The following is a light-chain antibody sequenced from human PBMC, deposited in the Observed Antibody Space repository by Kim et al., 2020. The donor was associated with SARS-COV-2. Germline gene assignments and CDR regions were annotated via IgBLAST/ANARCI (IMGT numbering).Light chain of an antibody. CDR2: GAS. CDR1: QGVSSD. V-gene: IGKV3-15*01. Sequence: PGERPTLSCRGSQGVSSDLAWYQQTPGQAPRHLSFGASTSATGIPGRFIGSGSGTEFTLTISSLQSEDFAVYYCQQYNGWPPSWTFGQGTKVDIK. CDR3: QQYNGWPPSWT. J-gene: IGKJ1*01.